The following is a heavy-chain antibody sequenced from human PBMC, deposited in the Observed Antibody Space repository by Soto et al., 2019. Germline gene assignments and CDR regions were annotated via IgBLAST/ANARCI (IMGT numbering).Heavy chain of an antibody. CDR1: GFTFSSPA. CDR2: IHGTRSII. Sequence: EVQLVESGGGLVQPGGSLKLSCAVSGFTFSSPAMNWVRQAPGKGMEWVAYIHGTRSIIYYADSVKGRFTISRDNAKNSFYLQMDSLRDEDTALYYCARDARNADYDYWGQGTLVTVSS. J-gene: IGHJ4*02. CDR3: ARDARNADYDY. V-gene: IGHV3-48*02. D-gene: IGHD3-16*01.